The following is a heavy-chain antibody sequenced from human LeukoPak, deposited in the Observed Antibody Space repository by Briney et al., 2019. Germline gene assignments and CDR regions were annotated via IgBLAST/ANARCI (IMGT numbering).Heavy chain of an antibody. CDR2: INHSGST. J-gene: IGHJ4*02. CDR1: GGSFSGYY. CDR3: ARIDFWSGYPLFDY. V-gene: IGHV4-34*01. Sequence: PSETLSLTCAVYGGSFSGYYWSWIRQPPGKGLEWIGEINHSGSTNYNPSLKSRVTISVDTSKNQFSLKLSSVTAADTAVYYCARIDFWSGYPLFDYWGQGTLVTVSS. D-gene: IGHD3-3*01.